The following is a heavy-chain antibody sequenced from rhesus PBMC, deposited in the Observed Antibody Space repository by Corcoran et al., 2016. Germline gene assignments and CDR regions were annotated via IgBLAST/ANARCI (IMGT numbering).Heavy chain of an antibody. V-gene: IGHV3-59*01. CDR2: ISNGGGST. Sequence: EVQLVESGGGLAKPGGSLRLSCAASGFTFSYSYMHWVRQASGMGMEWVSRISNGGGSTYYADSVKGRFTISRENAKNTLYLQMDSLRAEDTAVYYCAKDGHNWNYGLDSWGQGVVVTVSS. CDR3: AKDGHNWNYGLDS. J-gene: IGHJ6*01. CDR1: GFTFSYSY. D-gene: IGHD1-26*01.